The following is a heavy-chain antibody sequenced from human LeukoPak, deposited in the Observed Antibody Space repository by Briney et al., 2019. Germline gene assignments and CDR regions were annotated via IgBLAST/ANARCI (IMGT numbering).Heavy chain of an antibody. CDR3: ARERCSGGSCYLGGVLRGYFDS. V-gene: IGHV4-61*01. D-gene: IGHD2-15*01. Sequence: SETLSLTCTVSGGSISSSSYYWGWIRQPPGKGLEWIGYIYYSGSTNYNPSLKSRVTISVDTSKNQFSLKLSSVTAADTAVYYCARERCSGGSCYLGGVLRGYFDSWGQGTLVTVSS. J-gene: IGHJ4*02. CDR1: GGSISSSSYY. CDR2: IYYSGST.